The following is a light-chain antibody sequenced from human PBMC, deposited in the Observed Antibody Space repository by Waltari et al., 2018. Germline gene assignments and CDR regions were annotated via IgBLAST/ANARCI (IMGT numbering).Light chain of an antibody. CDR3: AAWDDRLSAVV. CDR2: KSN. CDR1: PSNIGSSY. Sequence: QSVLTQPPSASATPGQTVAGSCSGSPSNIGSSYVSWYQQLPGTAPKLLIFKSNQRPSGVPDRFSGSKSGTSASLAISGLHSEDEGVYFCAAWDDRLSAVVFGGGTQLTVL. V-gene: IGLV1-47*01. J-gene: IGLJ2*01.